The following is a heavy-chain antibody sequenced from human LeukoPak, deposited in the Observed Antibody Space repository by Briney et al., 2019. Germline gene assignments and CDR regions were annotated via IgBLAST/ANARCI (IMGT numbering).Heavy chain of an antibody. CDR2: IRYDGSNK. CDR1: GFTFSSYG. J-gene: IGHJ6*03. V-gene: IGHV3-30*02. Sequence: PTGGSLRLSCAASGFTFSSYGIHWVRQAPGKGLEWVAFIRYDGSNKYYADSVKGRFTISRDNSKNTLYLQMNSLRAEDTAVYYCAKVGSDGYGDAHYYYYYYMDVWGKGTTVTISS. D-gene: IGHD4-17*01. CDR3: AKVGSDGYGDAHYYYYYYMDV.